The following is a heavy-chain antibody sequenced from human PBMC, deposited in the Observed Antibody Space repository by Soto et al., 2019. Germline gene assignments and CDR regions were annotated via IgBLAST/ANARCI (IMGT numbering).Heavy chain of an antibody. J-gene: IGHJ4*02. CDR3: AGDSHQYYYDSSGYYYYFDY. CDR2: IIPIFGTA. CDR1: GGTFSSYA. V-gene: IGHV1-69*01. Sequence: QVQLVQSGAEVKKPGSSVKVSCKASGGTFSSYAISWVRQAPGQGLEWMGGIIPIFGTANYAQKFQARVTITADESTSTAYMELSSLRSEDTAVYYCAGDSHQYYYDSSGYYYYFDYWGQGTLVTVSS. D-gene: IGHD3-22*01.